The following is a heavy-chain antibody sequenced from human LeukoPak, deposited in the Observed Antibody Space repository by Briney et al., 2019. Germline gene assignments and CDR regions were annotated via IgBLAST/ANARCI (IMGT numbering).Heavy chain of an antibody. CDR2: ISGYNGNT. V-gene: IGHV1-18*01. CDR3: ARDYGYGVTVMISDDY. Sequence: ASVKVSCKASGYTFNRYGITWGRQAPGQGLEWRGWISGYNGNTNYAQKLQGRVTMTTDTSTSTAYMELRSLRSDETAMYYCARDYGYGVTVMISDDYWGQGTLVTVSS. J-gene: IGHJ4*02. CDR1: GYTFNRYG. D-gene: IGHD5-12*01.